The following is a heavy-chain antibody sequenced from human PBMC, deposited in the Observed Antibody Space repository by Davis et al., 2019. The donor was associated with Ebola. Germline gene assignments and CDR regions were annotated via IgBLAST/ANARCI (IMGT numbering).Heavy chain of an antibody. V-gene: IGHV3-48*02. CDR3: AREMFEAAGDYYSDFDY. D-gene: IGHD2-21*02. J-gene: IGHJ4*02. CDR2: ISSSSSTI. Sequence: PAGSLTLSCTVSGFTFSSYSMNWVRQAPGTGLEWVSYISSSSSTIYYADSVKGRFTISSDNAKNSLYLQMNSLRDEDTAVYYCAREMFEAAGDYYSDFDYWGQGTLVTVSS. CDR1: GFTFSSYS.